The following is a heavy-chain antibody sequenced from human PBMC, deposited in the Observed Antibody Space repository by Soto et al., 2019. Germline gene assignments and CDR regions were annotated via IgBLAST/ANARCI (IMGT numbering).Heavy chain of an antibody. Sequence: EVQLVESGGGLVQAGGSLRLSCAASGFTFSRYWMSWVRQAPGKGPEWVANIKEDGTEKYHENSEEGRFTISRDNAKNSLNLQMNSLRAEDTAIYYCARGDSHSVDYWGQGTLVTVSS. D-gene: IGHD1-26*01. J-gene: IGHJ4*02. V-gene: IGHV3-7*01. CDR2: IKEDGTEK. CDR1: GFTFSRYW. CDR3: ARGDSHSVDY.